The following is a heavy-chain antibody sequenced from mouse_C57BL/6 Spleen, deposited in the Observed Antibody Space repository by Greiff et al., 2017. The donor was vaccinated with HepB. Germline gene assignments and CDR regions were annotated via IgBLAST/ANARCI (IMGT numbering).Heavy chain of an antibody. D-gene: IGHD1-1*02. CDR3: ERGGSPYCALDY. CDR1: GYTFTSYW. Sequence: VQLQQPGAELVRPGSSVKLSCKASGYTFTSYWMAWVKQRPGQGLEWIGNIYPSDSETHYNQKFKDKATLTVDKSSSTAYMQISSLASEDAAVYCSERGGSPYCALDYWGQGTSVTVSS. CDR2: IYPSDSET. V-gene: IGHV1-61*01. J-gene: IGHJ4*01.